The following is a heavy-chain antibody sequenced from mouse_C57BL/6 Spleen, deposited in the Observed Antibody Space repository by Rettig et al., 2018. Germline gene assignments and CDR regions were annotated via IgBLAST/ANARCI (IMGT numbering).Heavy chain of an antibody. D-gene: IGHD1-1*01. V-gene: IGHV1-52*01. Sequence: FKDKATLTVDKSSSTAYMQLSSLTSEDSAVYYCARTYYYGSSHWYFDVWGTGTTVTVSS. J-gene: IGHJ1*03. CDR3: ARTYYYGSSHWYFDV.